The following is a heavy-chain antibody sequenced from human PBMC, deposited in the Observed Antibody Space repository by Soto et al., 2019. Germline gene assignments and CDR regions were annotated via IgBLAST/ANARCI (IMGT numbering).Heavy chain of an antibody. Sequence: KQSQTLSLTCAISGDSVSSNSAAWNWIRQSPSRGLEWLGRTYYRSKWYNDYAVSVKSRITINPDTSKNQFSLQLNSVTPEDTAVYYCARGSAYDFWSGYYYYFDYWGQGTLVTVSS. CDR2: TYYRSKWYN. CDR1: GDSVSSNSAA. D-gene: IGHD3-3*01. V-gene: IGHV6-1*01. J-gene: IGHJ4*02. CDR3: ARGSAYDFWSGYYYYFDY.